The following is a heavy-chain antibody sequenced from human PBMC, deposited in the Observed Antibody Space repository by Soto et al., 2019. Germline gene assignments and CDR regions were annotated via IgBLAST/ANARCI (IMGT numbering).Heavy chain of an antibody. CDR3: ARAWAVPGSHWGD. J-gene: IGHJ4*02. CDR1: GDSMNPYY. D-gene: IGHD6-19*01. Sequence: QVQLQESGPGLVKPSETLSLTCTVSGDSMNPYYWSWIRQPPGKGLEWIGYIYFSGSTHFNPSLKSRVTFSLDTSKRQFFLKLPSVTAADTAVYYCARAWAVPGSHWGDWGRGTLVTVSS. CDR2: IYFSGST. V-gene: IGHV4-59*01.